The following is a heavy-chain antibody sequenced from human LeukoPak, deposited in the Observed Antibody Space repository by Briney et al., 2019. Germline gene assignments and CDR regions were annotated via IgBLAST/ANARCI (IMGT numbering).Heavy chain of an antibody. CDR3: ATYGVYYGMDV. CDR2: IKQDGSEK. J-gene: IGHJ6*02. Sequence: LGGSLRLSCAASGFTFSSYWMSWVRQAPGKGLEWVANIKQDGSEKYYVDSVKGRFTISRDNAKNSLYLQMSSLRAEDTAVYYCATYGVYYGMDVWGQGTTVTVSS. D-gene: IGHD3-10*01. CDR1: GFTFSSYW. V-gene: IGHV3-7*03.